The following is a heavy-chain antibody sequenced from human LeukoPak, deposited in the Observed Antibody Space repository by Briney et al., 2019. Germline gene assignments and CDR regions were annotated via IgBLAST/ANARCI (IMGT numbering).Heavy chain of an antibody. CDR2: ISTSSSYI. CDR1: GFTFSSYY. V-gene: IGHV3-21*01. CDR3: ARKNGLDY. Sequence: PGGSLRLSCAASGFTFSSYYMNWVRQAPGKGLEWVSCISTSSSYIYYADSLKGRFTISRDNAKNSLYLQMNSLRVEDTAVYYCARKNGLDYWGQGTLVTVSS. J-gene: IGHJ4*02.